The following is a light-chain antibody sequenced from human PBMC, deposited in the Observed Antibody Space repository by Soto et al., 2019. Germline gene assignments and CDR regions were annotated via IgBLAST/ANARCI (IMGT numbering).Light chain of an antibody. CDR1: QSVSSY. CDR3: QQGCNWPPGLT. CDR2: DAS. J-gene: IGKJ4*01. V-gene: IGKV3-11*01. Sequence: EIVLTQSPATLSLSPGERATLSCRASQSVSSYLAWYQQKPGQAPRLLIYDASNRATGIPARFSGSGSGTDFTLTISSLEPEDFAVYYCQQGCNWPPGLTFGGGTKVDIK.